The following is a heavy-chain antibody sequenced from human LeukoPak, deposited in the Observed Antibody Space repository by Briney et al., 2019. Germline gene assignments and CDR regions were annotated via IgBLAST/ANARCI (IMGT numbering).Heavy chain of an antibody. D-gene: IGHD3-9*01. J-gene: IGHJ4*02. Sequence: GGSLRLSCGASGFTFNHYTMNWVRQAPGKGLEWVSVIYSGGSTYYADSVKGRFTISRDNSKNTLYLQMNSLRAEDTAVYYCARGILTGWSSLPLDYWGQGTLVTVSS. V-gene: IGHV3-53*01. CDR2: IYSGGST. CDR3: ARGILTGWSSLPLDY. CDR1: GFTFNHYT.